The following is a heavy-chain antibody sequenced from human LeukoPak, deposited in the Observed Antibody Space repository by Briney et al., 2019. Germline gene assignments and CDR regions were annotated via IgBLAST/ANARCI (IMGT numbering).Heavy chain of an antibody. V-gene: IGHV1-69*13. Sequence: SVKVSCKASGGTFSSYAISWVRQAPGQGLEWMGGIIPIFGTANYAQKFQGRVTITADESTSTAYMELSSLRSEDTAVYYCALASGSYSYYYYGMDVWGQGTAVTVSS. CDR1: GGTFSSYA. J-gene: IGHJ6*02. CDR3: ALASGSYSYYYYGMDV. D-gene: IGHD1-26*01. CDR2: IIPIFGTA.